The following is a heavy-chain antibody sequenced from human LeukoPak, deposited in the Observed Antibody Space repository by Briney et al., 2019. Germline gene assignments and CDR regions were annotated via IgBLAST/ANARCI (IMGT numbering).Heavy chain of an antibody. V-gene: IGHV1-2*06. CDR3: ARDGQYYDFRSGYSEGYFDY. CDR2: INPNSGGT. D-gene: IGHD3-3*01. Sequence: ASVKVSCKASGYTFTGYYMHWVRQAPGQGLEWMGRINPNSGGTNYAQKFQGRVTMTRDTSISTAYMELSRLRSDDTAVYYCARDGQYYDFRSGYSEGYFDYWGQGTLVTVSS. J-gene: IGHJ4*02. CDR1: GYTFTGYY.